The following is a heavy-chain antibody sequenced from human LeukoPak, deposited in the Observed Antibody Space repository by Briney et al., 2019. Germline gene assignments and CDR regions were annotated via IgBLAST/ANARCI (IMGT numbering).Heavy chain of an antibody. J-gene: IGHJ4*02. D-gene: IGHD3-9*01. CDR3: ARVGYVDFDSHAPMGY. CDR2: IIPIFGTA. Sequence: AASVKVSCKASGGTFSSYAISWVRQAPGQGLEWMGGIIPIFGTANYAQKFQGRVTITADESTSTAYMELSSPRSEDTAVYYCARVGYVDFDSHAPMGYWGQGTLVTVSS. CDR1: GGTFSSYA. V-gene: IGHV1-69*01.